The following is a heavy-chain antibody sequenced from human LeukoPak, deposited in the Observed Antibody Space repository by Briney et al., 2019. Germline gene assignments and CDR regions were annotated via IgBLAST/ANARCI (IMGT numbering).Heavy chain of an antibody. J-gene: IGHJ4*02. V-gene: IGHV3-74*01. CDR3: AKGRIAARPGYFDY. D-gene: IGHD6-6*01. CDR2: INNEGSSS. Sequence: GSLRLSCAASGFTLSDHWMHWVRQTPGKGLVWVSRINNEGSSSVYADSVKGRFTIARDNSKNTLYLQMNSLRAEDTAVYYCAKGRIAARPGYFDYWGQGTLVTVSS. CDR1: GFTLSDHW.